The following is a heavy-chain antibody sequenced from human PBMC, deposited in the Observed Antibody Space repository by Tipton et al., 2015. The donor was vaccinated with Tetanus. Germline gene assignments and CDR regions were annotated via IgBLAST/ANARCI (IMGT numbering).Heavy chain of an antibody. V-gene: IGHV4-61*08. CDR2: ISNLGRT. J-gene: IGHJ5*02. Sequence: TLSLTCTVSGGSVNSGGYYWSWIRQPPGKGLEWIGYISNLGRTNYNPSLRSRLTISVDTSKNQFSLKLASMTAADAAVYYCARSSPIRVADKWGVDWFDPWGQGTLVTVSS. CDR1: GGSVNSGGYY. CDR3: ARSSPIRVADKWGVDWFDP. D-gene: IGHD6-19*01.